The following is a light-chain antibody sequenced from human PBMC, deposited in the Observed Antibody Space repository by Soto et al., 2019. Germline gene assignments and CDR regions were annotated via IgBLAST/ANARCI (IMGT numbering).Light chain of an antibody. CDR1: GSNIGSHT. J-gene: IGLJ2*01. V-gene: IGLV1-44*01. Sequence: QSVLTQPPSASGTPGQRVTISCSGSGSNIGSHTVNWYQQLPGTAPKLLIYDNDLRPSGVPDRFSGSKSGTSASLAISGLQSDDEADFYCAVWDDSLNGVVFGGGTKLTVL. CDR2: DND. CDR3: AVWDDSLNGVV.